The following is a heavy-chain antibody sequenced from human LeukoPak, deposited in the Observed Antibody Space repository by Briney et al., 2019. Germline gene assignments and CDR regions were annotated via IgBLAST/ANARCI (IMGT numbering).Heavy chain of an antibody. CDR3: ARGAPPDY. Sequence: PGGSLRLSCAASGFSFSGYAMLWVRQAPGKGLEWVAIISYDGANKYYADSVKGRFTISRDDSKNTLYLQMNSLRAEDTAVHYCARGAPPDYWGQGTLVTVSS. CDR2: ISYDGANK. J-gene: IGHJ4*02. CDR1: GFSFSGYA. V-gene: IGHV3-30-3*01.